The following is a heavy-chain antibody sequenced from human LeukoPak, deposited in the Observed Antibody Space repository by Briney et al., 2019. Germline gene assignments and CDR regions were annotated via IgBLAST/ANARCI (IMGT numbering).Heavy chain of an antibody. CDR3: ARGLPFSDSGSNY. J-gene: IGHJ4*02. CDR1: GYTFASYD. CDR2: MNPNSGNT. D-gene: IGHD2-21*02. V-gene: IGHV1-8*01. Sequence: GASVKVSCKTSGYTFASYDINWVRQATGQGLEWMGWMNPNSGNTSYAQKFQGRVTMTRNTSISTAYMELSSLRSEDTAVYYCARGLPFSDSGSNYWGQGTLVTVSS.